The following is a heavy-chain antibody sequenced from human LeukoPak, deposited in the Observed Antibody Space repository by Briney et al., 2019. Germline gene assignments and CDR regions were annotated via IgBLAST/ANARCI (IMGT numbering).Heavy chain of an antibody. V-gene: IGHV3-23*01. D-gene: IGHD2-2*01. CDR3: AKDAVPAVNYYYYYMDV. CDR2: ISGSGGST. CDR1: GFTFSSYG. Sequence: GGSLRLSCAASGFTFSSYGMHWVRQAPGKGLEWVSAISGSGGSTYYADPVKGRFTVSRDNSKNTLYLQMNSLRAEDTAVYYCAKDAVPAVNYYYYYMDVWGKGTTVTVSS. J-gene: IGHJ6*03.